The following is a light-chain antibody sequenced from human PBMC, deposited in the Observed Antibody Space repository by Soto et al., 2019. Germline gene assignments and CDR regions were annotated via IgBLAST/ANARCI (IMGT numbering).Light chain of an antibody. Sequence: QSALTQPASVSGSPGQSITISCTGTSSDVGSYNLVSWYQQHPGKAPKLMIYEGTKRPSGVSNRFSGSKSGNTASLTISGLQAEDEADYHCCSYAGSNYVFGTGTKLTVL. CDR2: EGT. J-gene: IGLJ1*01. V-gene: IGLV2-23*01. CDR3: CSYAGSNYV. CDR1: SSDVGSYNL.